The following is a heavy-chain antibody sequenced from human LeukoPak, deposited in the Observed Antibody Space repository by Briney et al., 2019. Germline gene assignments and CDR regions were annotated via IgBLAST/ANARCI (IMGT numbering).Heavy chain of an antibody. CDR3: AKDHYWSVDY. D-gene: IGHD3-3*01. CDR1: GFDFSSNW. CDR2: IKGDGIST. Sequence: PGGCLTLSCAVSGFDFSSNWTHWVSHAPGRGLVWVSRIKGDGISTNYAHSVKGRLTTSRDIATHQLYQQINSLIAEHTGVYYCAKDHYWSVDYWGRGTLVTASS. J-gene: IGHJ4*02. V-gene: IGHV3-74*01.